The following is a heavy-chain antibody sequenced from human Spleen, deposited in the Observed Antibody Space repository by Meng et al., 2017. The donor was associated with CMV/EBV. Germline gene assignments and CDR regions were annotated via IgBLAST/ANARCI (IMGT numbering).Heavy chain of an antibody. Sequence: ASVKVSCKASGYNFISDYIHWLRQAPGQGLEWMGVITPSSGTTSYAQRFQGRVTLTRETSTSTFYMELSSLTSEDTAVYYCARAIVVVPASISWFDPWGQGTLVTVS. J-gene: IGHJ5*02. CDR2: ITPSSGTT. D-gene: IGHD2-2*01. CDR1: GYNFISDY. CDR3: ARAIVVVPASISWFDP. V-gene: IGHV1-46*01.